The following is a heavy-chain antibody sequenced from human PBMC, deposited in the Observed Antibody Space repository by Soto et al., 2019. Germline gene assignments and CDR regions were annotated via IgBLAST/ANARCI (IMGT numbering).Heavy chain of an antibody. D-gene: IGHD3-22*01. Sequence: GGSLRLSCAAPGFTFSSYFMHWVRQAPGKGLEWVAVISNEEANKNYVDSVKGRFTVSRDNSKNTLSLQMNSLRVEDTAIYYCAKGSSGYYYPHLDNWGQGTPVTVSS. CDR3: AKGSSGYYYPHLDN. V-gene: IGHV3-30*18. J-gene: IGHJ4*02. CDR2: ISNEEANK. CDR1: GFTFSSYF.